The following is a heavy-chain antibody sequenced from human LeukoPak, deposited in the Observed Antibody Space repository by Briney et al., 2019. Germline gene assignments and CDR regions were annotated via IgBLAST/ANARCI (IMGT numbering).Heavy chain of an antibody. D-gene: IGHD3-9*01. J-gene: IGHJ6*03. V-gene: IGHV3-13*01. Sequence: GGSLRLSCAASGFTFSSYDMHWVRQATGKGLEWVSAIGTDGDTFYPGSVKGRFTISRDNAENSLYLQMNSLRAEDTAVYYCARDSIAAGTGYFDWLSASQYYYYMDVWGKGTTVTISS. CDR2: IGTDGDT. CDR3: ARDSIAAGTGYFDWLSASQYYYYMDV. CDR1: GFTFSSYD.